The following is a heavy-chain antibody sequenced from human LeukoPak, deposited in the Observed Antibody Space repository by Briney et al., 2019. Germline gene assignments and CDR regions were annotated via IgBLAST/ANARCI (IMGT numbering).Heavy chain of an antibody. D-gene: IGHD5-12*01. Sequence: ASVKVSCKASGGTFSSYAISWVRQAPGQGLEWMGGIIPIFGTANYAQKFQGRVTITADKSTSTAYMELSSPRSEDTAVYYCARVRSRLRPNYFDYWGQGTLVTVSS. J-gene: IGHJ4*02. CDR2: IIPIFGTA. V-gene: IGHV1-69*06. CDR3: ARVRSRLRPNYFDY. CDR1: GGTFSSYA.